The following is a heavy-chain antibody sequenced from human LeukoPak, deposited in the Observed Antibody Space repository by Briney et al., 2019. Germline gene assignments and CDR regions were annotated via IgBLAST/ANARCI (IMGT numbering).Heavy chain of an antibody. CDR3: ARRGGRHILYSSPVDY. CDR1: GGSISSYY. CDR2: INHSGST. V-gene: IGHV4-34*01. J-gene: IGHJ4*02. Sequence: SETLSLTCTVSGGSISSYYWSWIRQPPGKGLEWIGEINHSGSTNYNPSLKSRVTISVDTSKNQFSLKLSSVTAADTAVYYCARRGGRHILYSSPVDYWGQGTLVTVSS. D-gene: IGHD6-13*01.